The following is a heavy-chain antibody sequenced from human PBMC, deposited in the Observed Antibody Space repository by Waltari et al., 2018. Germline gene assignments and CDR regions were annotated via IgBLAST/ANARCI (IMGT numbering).Heavy chain of an antibody. CDR2: IYYSGAT. D-gene: IGHD2-2*01. Sequence: QLQLQESGPGLVKPSETLSLICTVSGGSISSSSYYWGWSRPPPGGGLAWIGSIYYSGATYYTPSLKSRVTISVEASKNQFSLKLSSVPAADTAVYYCARHVSGYCSSTSCHSDYWGQGTLVTVSS. CDR1: GGSISSSSYY. V-gene: IGHV4-39*01. J-gene: IGHJ4*02. CDR3: ARHVSGYCSSTSCHSDY.